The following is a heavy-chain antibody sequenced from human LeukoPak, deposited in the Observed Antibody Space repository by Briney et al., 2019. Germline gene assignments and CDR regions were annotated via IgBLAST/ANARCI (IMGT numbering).Heavy chain of an antibody. CDR3: ASDTYSSSSYYFDY. CDR2: ISGSGGST. Sequence: GGSLRLSCAASGFTFSSYAMSWVRQAPGKGLEWVSAISGSGGSTYDADSVKGRFTISRDNSKNTLYLQMNSLRFEDTAIYYCASDTYSSSSYYFDYWGQGTLVTVSS. CDR1: GFTFSSYA. J-gene: IGHJ4*02. V-gene: IGHV3-23*01. D-gene: IGHD6-6*01.